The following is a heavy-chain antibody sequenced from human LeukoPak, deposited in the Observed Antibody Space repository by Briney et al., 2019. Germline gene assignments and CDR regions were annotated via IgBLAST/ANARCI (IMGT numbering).Heavy chain of an antibody. CDR2: INAGNGNT. D-gene: IGHD3-10*01. V-gene: IGHV1-3*01. CDR1: GYTFTSYA. CDR3: ARSGVRGVIITHFDY. J-gene: IGHJ4*02. Sequence: ASVKVSCEASGYTFTSYAMHWVRQAPGQRLEWMGWINAGNGNTKYSQKFQGRVTITRDTSASTAYMELSSLRSEDTAVYYCARSGVRGVIITHFDYWGQGTLVTVSS.